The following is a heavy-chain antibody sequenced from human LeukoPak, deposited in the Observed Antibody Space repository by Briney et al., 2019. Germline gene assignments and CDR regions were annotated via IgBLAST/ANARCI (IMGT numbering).Heavy chain of an antibody. CDR3: AKDSQYDFVWGSYHYTGYYYMDV. V-gene: IGHV3-23*01. CDR1: GFTFTNYA. D-gene: IGHD3-16*02. J-gene: IGHJ6*03. CDR2: VSAGGDNT. Sequence: PGGSLRLSCTASGFTFTNYAVNWVRQVPGKGLEWVSAVSAGGDNTYCADFVKGRFTISRDNSNNTLFLQMNSLRAEDTAIYYCAKDSQYDFVWGSYHYTGYYYMDVWGKGTTVTVSS.